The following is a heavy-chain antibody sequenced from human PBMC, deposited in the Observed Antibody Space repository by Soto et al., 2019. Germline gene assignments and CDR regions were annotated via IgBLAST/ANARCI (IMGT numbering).Heavy chain of an antibody. CDR2: IKQDGSEK. J-gene: IGHJ3*02. D-gene: IGHD3-3*01. Sequence: PGGSLRLSCAASGFTFSSYWMSWVRQAPGKGLEWVANIKQDGSEKYYVDSVKGRFTISRDNAKNSLYLQMNSLRAEDTAVYYCARESYDSRDAFDIWGQGTMVTVSS. CDR1: GFTFSSYW. V-gene: IGHV3-7*01. CDR3: ARESYDSRDAFDI.